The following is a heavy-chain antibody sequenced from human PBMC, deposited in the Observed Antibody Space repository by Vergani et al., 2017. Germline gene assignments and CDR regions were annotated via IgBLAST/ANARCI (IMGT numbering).Heavy chain of an antibody. CDR1: GFTFSSYS. Sequence: EVQLVESGGGLVKPGGSLRLSCAASGFTFSSYSMNWVRQAPGKGLEWVSSISSSSSYIYYADSVKGRFTISRDNAKNSLYLQMNSLRAEDTAVYYCAREDWYSSSSVDYWGQGTLVTVSS. CDR3: AREDWYSSSSVDY. CDR2: ISSSSSYI. J-gene: IGHJ4*02. D-gene: IGHD6-6*01. V-gene: IGHV3-21*01.